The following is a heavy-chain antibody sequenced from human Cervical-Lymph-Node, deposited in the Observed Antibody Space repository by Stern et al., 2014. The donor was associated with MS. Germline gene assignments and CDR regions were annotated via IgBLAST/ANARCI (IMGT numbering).Heavy chain of an antibody. D-gene: IGHD6-25*01. Sequence: QVQLVQSGGGVVQPGTSLRLSCAGSGFTFGKYAMHWVRQAPGKRLEWVAVIWYDGSEKYYPDSVEGRFTISRDNSKNTVYLQMNSLRAEDTAVYYCVRELLSTAAGNPGFDYWGLGTLLTVSS. CDR1: GFTFGKYA. V-gene: IGHV3-33*01. CDR2: IWYDGSEK. CDR3: VRELLSTAAGNPGFDY. J-gene: IGHJ4*02.